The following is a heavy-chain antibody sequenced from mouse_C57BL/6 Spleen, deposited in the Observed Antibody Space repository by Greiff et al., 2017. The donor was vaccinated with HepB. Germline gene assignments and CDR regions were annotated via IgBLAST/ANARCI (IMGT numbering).Heavy chain of an antibody. CDR2: IHPNSGST. CDR3: AREDGRAMDY. Sequence: QVQLKQPGAELVKPGASVKLSCKASGYTFTSYWMHWVKQRPGQGLEWIGMIHPNSGSTNYNEKFKSKATLTVDKSSSTAYMQLSSLTSEDSAVYYCAREDGRAMDYWGQGTSVTVSS. J-gene: IGHJ4*01. CDR1: GYTFTSYW. V-gene: IGHV1-64*01.